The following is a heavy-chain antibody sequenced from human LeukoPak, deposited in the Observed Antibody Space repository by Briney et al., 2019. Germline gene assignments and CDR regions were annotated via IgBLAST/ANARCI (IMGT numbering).Heavy chain of an antibody. CDR1: GFTFDEYG. Sequence: GGALRLSCAASGFTFDEYGMSWVRQAPGKGLEWVSGINWNGGSTGYADSVKGRFTISRDNAKNSLYLQMNSLRAEDTAFYYCAIGPGQWLTTFDYWGQGTLVTVSS. CDR3: AIGPGQWLTTFDY. J-gene: IGHJ4*02. V-gene: IGHV3-20*04. D-gene: IGHD6-19*01. CDR2: INWNGGST.